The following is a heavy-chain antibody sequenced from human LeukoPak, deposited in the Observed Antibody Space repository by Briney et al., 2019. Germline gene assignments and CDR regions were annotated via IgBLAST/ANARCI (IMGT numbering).Heavy chain of an antibody. J-gene: IGHJ4*02. CDR2: INHSGST. CDR1: GGSFSGYY. V-gene: IGHV4-34*01. CDR3: ARAPGRGAAHFDY. Sequence: SETLSLTCAVYGGSFSGYYWSWIRQPPGKGLEWIGEINHSGSTNYNPSLKSRVTISVDTSKNQFSLKLSSVTAADTAVYYCARAPGRGAAHFDYWGQGTLVTVSS. D-gene: IGHD1-26*01.